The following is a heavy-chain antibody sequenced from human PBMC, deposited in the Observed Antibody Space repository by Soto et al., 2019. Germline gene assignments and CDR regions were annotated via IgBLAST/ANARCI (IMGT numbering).Heavy chain of an antibody. CDR2: ISGSGGST. D-gene: IGHD6-13*01. V-gene: IGHV3-23*01. CDR1: GFTFSSYA. Sequence: GGSLRLSCAASGFTFSSYAMSWVRQAPGKGLEWVSAISGSGGSTYYADSVKGRFTISRDNSKNTLYLQMNSLRAEDTAVYYCAKRRASSSWYGWDYFDYWGQGTLVTVSS. CDR3: AKRRASSSWYGWDYFDY. J-gene: IGHJ4*02.